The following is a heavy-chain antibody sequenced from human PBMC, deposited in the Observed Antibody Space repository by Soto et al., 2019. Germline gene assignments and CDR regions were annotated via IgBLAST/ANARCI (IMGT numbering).Heavy chain of an antibody. V-gene: IGHV4-4*02. CDR3: ARSYITMVRGVIGRFDP. Sequence: QVQLQESGPGLVKPSGTLSLTCAVSGGSISNNNWWSWVRQPPGKGLEWIGEIYHSGSTNYNPSLKSRVTISVDTSKNQFSLKLSSVTAADTAVYYCARSYITMVRGVIGRFDPWGQGTLVTVSS. CDR1: GGSISNNNW. D-gene: IGHD3-10*01. CDR2: IYHSGST. J-gene: IGHJ5*02.